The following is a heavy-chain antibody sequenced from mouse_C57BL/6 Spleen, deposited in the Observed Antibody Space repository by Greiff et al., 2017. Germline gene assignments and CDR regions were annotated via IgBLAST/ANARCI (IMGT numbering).Heavy chain of an antibody. Sequence: EVQLQQSGPELVKPGASVKISCKASGYTFTDYYMNWVKQSHGKSLEWIGDINPNNGGTSYNQKFKGKATLTVDKSSSTAYMELRSLTSEDSAVYYCARGNYDGSSQWYFDVWGTGTTVTVSS. V-gene: IGHV1-26*01. J-gene: IGHJ1*03. CDR2: INPNNGGT. D-gene: IGHD1-1*01. CDR1: GYTFTDYY. CDR3: ARGNYDGSSQWYFDV.